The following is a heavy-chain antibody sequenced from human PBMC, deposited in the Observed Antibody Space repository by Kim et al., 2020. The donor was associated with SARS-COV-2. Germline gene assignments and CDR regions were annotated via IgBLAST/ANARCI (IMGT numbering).Heavy chain of an antibody. Sequence: GGSLRLSCAASGFTFSSYGMHWVRQAPGKGLEWVAVIWYDGSNKYYADSVKGRFTISRDNSKNTLYLQMNSLRAEDTAVYYCAKGGPVPFKLWFGELLNWGQGTLVTVSS. V-gene: IGHV3-33*06. CDR3: AKGGPVPFKLWFGELLN. CDR2: IWYDGSNK. D-gene: IGHD3-10*01. J-gene: IGHJ1*01. CDR1: GFTFSSYG.